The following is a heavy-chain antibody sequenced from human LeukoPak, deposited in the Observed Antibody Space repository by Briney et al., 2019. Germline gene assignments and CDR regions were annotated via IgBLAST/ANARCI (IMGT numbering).Heavy chain of an antibody. CDR1: GGSFSGYY. CDR3: ARGRIYGDKRVSLNYFDY. CDR2: INHSGST. V-gene: IGHV4-34*01. J-gene: IGHJ4*02. D-gene: IGHD4-17*01. Sequence: KASETLSLTCAVYGGSFSGYYWSWIRQPPGKGLEWIGEINHSGSTNYNPSLKSRVTISVDTSKNQFSLKLGSVTAADTAVYYCARGRIYGDKRVSLNYFDYWGQGTLVTVSS.